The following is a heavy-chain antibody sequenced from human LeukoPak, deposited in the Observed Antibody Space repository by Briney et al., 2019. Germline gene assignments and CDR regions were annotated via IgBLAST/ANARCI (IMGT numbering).Heavy chain of an antibody. J-gene: IGHJ3*02. CDR3: ARAGPVLNGKWFGELWVGDAFDI. CDR2: IYTSGST. CDR1: GGSISSGSYY. Sequence: SETLSLTCTVSGGSISSGSYYWSWIRQPAGKGLEWIGRIYTSGSTNYNPSLKSRVTISVDTSKNQFSLKLSSVTAADTAVYYCARAGPVLNGKWFGELWVGDAFDIWGQGTMVTVSS. D-gene: IGHD3-10*01. V-gene: IGHV4-61*02.